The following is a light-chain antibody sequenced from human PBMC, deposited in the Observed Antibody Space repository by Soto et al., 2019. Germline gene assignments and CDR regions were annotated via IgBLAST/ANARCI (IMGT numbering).Light chain of an antibody. CDR2: NAS. CDR1: QSVSSSY. V-gene: IGKV3-20*01. Sequence: EIVLTQSPGTLSLSPGERATLSCRASQSVSSSYLAWYQQKPGQAPRLLIYNASSRATGIPDRFSGSGSGTEFTLTISSLQPDDFATYYCQQYNSWTFGQGSMVDIK. J-gene: IGKJ1*01. CDR3: QQYNSWT.